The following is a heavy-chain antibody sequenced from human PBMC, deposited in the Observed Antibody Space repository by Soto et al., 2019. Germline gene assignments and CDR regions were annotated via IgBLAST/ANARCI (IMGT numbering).Heavy chain of an antibody. V-gene: IGHV1-58*01. CDR2: IVVGSGNT. CDR3: AADDFLGS. J-gene: IGHJ5*02. Sequence: QMQLVQSGPEVKKPGTSVKVSCKASGFTLTSSTVQWVRQARGQRLEWIGWIVVGSGNTNYAQKFQGRVTFTRDMSAGTVYMELSSLRSEDTALYYCAADDFLGSWGQGTLVTVSS. CDR1: GFTLTSST.